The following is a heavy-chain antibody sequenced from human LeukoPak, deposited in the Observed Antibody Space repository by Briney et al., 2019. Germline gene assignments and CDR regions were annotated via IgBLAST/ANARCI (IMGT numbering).Heavy chain of an antibody. CDR3: AKDHRGYSSGWSDFDY. D-gene: IGHD6-19*01. Sequence: GGSLRLSCAAPGFTFSSYGMHWVRQAPGKGLEWVAFIRYDGSNKYYADSVKGRFTISRDNSKNTLYLQMNSLRAEDTAVYYCAKDHRGYSSGWSDFDYWGQGTLVTVSS. CDR1: GFTFSSYG. V-gene: IGHV3-30*02. J-gene: IGHJ4*02. CDR2: IRYDGSNK.